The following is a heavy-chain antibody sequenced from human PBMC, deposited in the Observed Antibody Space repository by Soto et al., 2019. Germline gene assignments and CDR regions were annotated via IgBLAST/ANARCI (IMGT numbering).Heavy chain of an antibody. CDR3: ARVSRIVRGPHAEYFQH. CDR1: GGTFSSYT. V-gene: IGHV1-69*02. Sequence: QVQLVQSGAEVKKPGSSVKVSCKASGGTFSSYTISWVRQAPGQGLEWMGRIIPILGIANYAQKFQGRVTITADKSTSTAYMELSSLRSEDTAVYYCARVSRIVRGPHAEYFQHWGQGTLVTVSS. D-gene: IGHD3-10*02. J-gene: IGHJ1*01. CDR2: IIPILGIA.